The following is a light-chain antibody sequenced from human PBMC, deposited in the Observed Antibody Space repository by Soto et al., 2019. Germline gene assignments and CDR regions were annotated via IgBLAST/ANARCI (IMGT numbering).Light chain of an antibody. CDR1: SSDVGSYDY. Sequence: QSVLIQPPSVSGSPGQSVTISCTGTSSDVGSYDYVSWYQYHPGKAPKLMIYDVSNRPSGISNRFSGSKSGNTASLTISGLQAEDEADYYCSSFTISRNTVIFGGGTQLTVL. J-gene: IGLJ2*01. V-gene: IGLV2-14*01. CDR3: SSFTISRNTVI. CDR2: DVS.